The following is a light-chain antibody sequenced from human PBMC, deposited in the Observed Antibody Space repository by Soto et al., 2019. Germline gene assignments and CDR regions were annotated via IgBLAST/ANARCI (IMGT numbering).Light chain of an antibody. J-gene: IGLJ3*02. CDR3: ATWDDSLHGHWV. CDR1: SSNIGSNT. CDR2: SNY. Sequence: HSVLTQPPSASGTPGQKVTISCSGSSSNIGSNTVNWYQQLPGTAPKLLIYSNYHRPSGVPDRFSGSKSGTSASLAISGLQSEDEADYYCATWDDSLHGHWVFGGGTKLTVL. V-gene: IGLV1-44*01.